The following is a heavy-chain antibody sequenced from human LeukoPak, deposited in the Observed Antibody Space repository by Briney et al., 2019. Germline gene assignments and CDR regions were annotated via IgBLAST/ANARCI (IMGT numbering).Heavy chain of an antibody. D-gene: IGHD2-15*01. CDR1: GGSFSGYY. Sequence: SETLSLTCAVYGGSFSGYYWSWIREPPGKGLEWIGEINHSGSTNYNPSLKSRVTISVDTSKNQFSLKPSSVTAADTAVYYCARGQDGYCSGGSCRINRKSGIDYWGQGTLVTVSS. J-gene: IGHJ4*02. CDR3: ARGQDGYCSGGSCRINRKSGIDY. V-gene: IGHV4-34*01. CDR2: INHSGST.